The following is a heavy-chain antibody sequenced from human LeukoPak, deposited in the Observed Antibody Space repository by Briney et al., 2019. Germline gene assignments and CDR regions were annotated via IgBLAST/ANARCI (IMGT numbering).Heavy chain of an antibody. D-gene: IGHD4-11*01. Sequence: SETLSLTCTVSGGSISGYYWTWIRQLPGKGLEWIGYIYNSGITNYNPSLKSRVTVSVDTSKNQFSLRLTSVTAADTAVYYCARSVPSLDYLFDPWGQGTLVTVSS. CDR2: IYNSGIT. V-gene: IGHV4-59*08. J-gene: IGHJ5*02. CDR1: GGSISGYY. CDR3: ARSVPSLDYLFDP.